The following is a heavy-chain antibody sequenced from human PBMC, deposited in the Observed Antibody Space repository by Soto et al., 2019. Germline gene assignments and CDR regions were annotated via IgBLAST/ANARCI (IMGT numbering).Heavy chain of an antibody. CDR1: GGSFSGYY. V-gene: IGHV4-59*01. Sequence: SETLSLTCAVYGGSFSGYYWSWIRQPPGKGLEWIGCFYNSGNTNYNPSLKSRVTISVDTSNNQFSLRVNSVTAADTAVYYCASTKKWLAFDYWGQGALVTVS. CDR3: ASTKKWLAFDY. D-gene: IGHD6-19*01. CDR2: FYNSGNT. J-gene: IGHJ4*02.